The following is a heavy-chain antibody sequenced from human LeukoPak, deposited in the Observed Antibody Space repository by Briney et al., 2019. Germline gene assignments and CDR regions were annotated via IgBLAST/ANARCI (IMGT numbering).Heavy chain of an antibody. CDR1: GFTFSSYA. V-gene: IGHV3-30-3*01. Sequence: PGGSLRLSCAASGFTFSSYAMHWVRQAPGKGLEWVAVISYDGSNKYYADSVKGRFTISRDNSKNTLYLQMNSLRAEDTAVYYCAKDHDQLLYTEGFDYWGQGTLVTVSS. J-gene: IGHJ4*02. CDR2: ISYDGSNK. D-gene: IGHD2-2*02. CDR3: AKDHDQLLYTEGFDY.